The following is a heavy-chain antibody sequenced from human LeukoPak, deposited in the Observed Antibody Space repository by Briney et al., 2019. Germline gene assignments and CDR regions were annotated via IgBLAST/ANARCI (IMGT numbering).Heavy chain of an antibody. CDR1: GFTFSNYG. Sequence: GGSERLSCAASGFTFSNYGMHWVRQAPGKGLEWVSVISFDGSAKYYADSVEGRFTISRDNSKNTLYLQMTSLRAEDTAVYYCAKDRVTAAGYYFDYWGQGTLVTVSS. J-gene: IGHJ4*02. V-gene: IGHV3-30*18. D-gene: IGHD6-13*01. CDR2: ISFDGSAK. CDR3: AKDRVTAAGYYFDY.